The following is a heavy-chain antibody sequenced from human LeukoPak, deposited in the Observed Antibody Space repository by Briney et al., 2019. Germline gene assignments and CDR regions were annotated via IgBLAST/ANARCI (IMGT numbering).Heavy chain of an antibody. CDR2: ISYSGTT. CDR1: GGSISSSNYY. J-gene: IGHJ4*02. V-gene: IGHV4-39*01. Sequence: SETLSLTCIVSGGSISSSNYYWGWLRQPPGKGLEWIGSISYSGTTYYNPSLNSRVTISVDTSKNQFSLRLSSVTVADTAVYYCARHRRGDCSSASCYTDYWGQGTLVTVSS. D-gene: IGHD2-2*02. CDR3: ARHRRGDCSSASCYTDY.